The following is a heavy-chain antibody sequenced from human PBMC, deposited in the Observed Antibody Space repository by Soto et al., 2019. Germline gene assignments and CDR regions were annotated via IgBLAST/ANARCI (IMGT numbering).Heavy chain of an antibody. D-gene: IGHD4-17*01. CDR2: IKSKTDGGTT. V-gene: IGHV3-15*01. J-gene: IGHJ6*02. Sequence: GGSLRLSCAASGFTLSNAWMSWVRQAPGKGLEWVGRIKSKTDGGTTDYAAPVKGRFTISRDDSKNTLYLQMNSLKTEDTAVYYCTTDANDYGYYAGGMDVWGQGTTVTVSS. CDR3: TTDANDYGYYAGGMDV. CDR1: GFTLSNAW.